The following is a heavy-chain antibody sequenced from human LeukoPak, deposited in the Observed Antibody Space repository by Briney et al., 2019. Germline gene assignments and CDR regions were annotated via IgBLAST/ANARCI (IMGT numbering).Heavy chain of an antibody. V-gene: IGHV3-7*01. J-gene: IGHJ4*02. CDR1: GFTFSRYW. CDR2: IKQDGSEK. CDR3: ARNTAAFTPLDY. Sequence: GGALRLSCAASGFTFSRYWMSWVRQAPGKGVEWVANIKQDGSEKYYVDSVKCRFTITRDNAKNSLYLQMNSLRAEETAVYYCARNTAAFTPLDYWGQGTLVTVSS. D-gene: IGHD3-3*02.